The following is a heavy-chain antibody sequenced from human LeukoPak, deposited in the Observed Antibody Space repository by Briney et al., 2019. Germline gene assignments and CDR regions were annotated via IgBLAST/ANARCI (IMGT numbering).Heavy chain of an antibody. CDR3: ARDEVANYYYYGMDV. D-gene: IGHD2-15*01. V-gene: IGHV4-31*03. CDR1: GGSISSGGYY. J-gene: IGHJ6*02. CDR2: IYYSGST. Sequence: SETLSLTCTVSGGSISSGGYYWSWIRLHPGKGLEWIGYIYYSGSTYYNPSLKSRVTISVDTSKNQFSLKLSSVTAADTAVYYCARDEVANYYYYGMDVWGQGTTVTVSS.